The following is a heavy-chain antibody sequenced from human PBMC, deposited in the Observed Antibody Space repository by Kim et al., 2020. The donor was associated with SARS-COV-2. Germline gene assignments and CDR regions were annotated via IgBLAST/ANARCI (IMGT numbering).Heavy chain of an antibody. CDR3: ARDGGRATIPQYYFDY. J-gene: IGHJ4*02. D-gene: IGHD2-21*01. Sequence: SVKVSCKASGGTFSSYAISWVRQAPGQGLEWMGGIIPIFGTANYAQKFQGRVTITADESTSTAYMELSSLRSEDTAVYYCARDGGRATIPQYYFDYWGQGTLVTVSS. CDR1: GGTFSSYA. CDR2: IIPIFGTA. V-gene: IGHV1-69*13.